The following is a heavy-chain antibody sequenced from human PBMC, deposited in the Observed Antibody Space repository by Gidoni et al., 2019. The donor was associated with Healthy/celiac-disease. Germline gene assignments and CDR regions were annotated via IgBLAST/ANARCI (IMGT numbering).Heavy chain of an antibody. CDR2: IGTAGDQ. Sequence: EVQLVESGGGLVQPGGSLRLSCAASGFTFSSYDMHWVRQATGKGLEWVSAIGTAGDQYYPGSVKGRFTISRENAKNSLYLQMNSLRAGDTAVYYCARMERYCSSTSCEYYFDYWGQGTLVTVSS. J-gene: IGHJ4*02. D-gene: IGHD2-2*01. CDR1: GFTFSSYD. V-gene: IGHV3-13*05. CDR3: ARMERYCSSTSCEYYFDY.